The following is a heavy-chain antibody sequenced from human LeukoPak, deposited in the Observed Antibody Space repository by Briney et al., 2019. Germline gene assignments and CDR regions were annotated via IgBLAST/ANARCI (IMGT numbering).Heavy chain of an antibody. J-gene: IGHJ4*02. D-gene: IGHD7-27*01. CDR3: ATHSGDPDDY. CDR2: IYYSGST. CDR1: GGSVISRSYY. Sequence: PSETLSLTRTVSGGSVISRSYYWAWIRQPPGKGLEWIGNIYYSGSTYYNPSLKSRVAISIDTSKNQFSLTLSSVTAADTAAYYCATHSGDPDDYWGQGTLVTVSS. V-gene: IGHV4-39*01.